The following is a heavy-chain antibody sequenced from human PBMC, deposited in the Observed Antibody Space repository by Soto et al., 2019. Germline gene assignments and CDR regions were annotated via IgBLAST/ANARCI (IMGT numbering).Heavy chain of an antibody. Sequence: GGSLRLSCAASGFTFSSYAMHWVRQAPGKRLEWVAVISYDGSNKYYADSVKGRFTISRDNSKNTLYLQMNSLRAEDTAVYYCARIFYDFWSGYYYYGMDVWGQGTTVTVSS. CDR3: ARIFYDFWSGYYYYGMDV. J-gene: IGHJ6*02. CDR2: ISYDGSNK. CDR1: GFTFSSYA. V-gene: IGHV3-30-3*01. D-gene: IGHD3-3*01.